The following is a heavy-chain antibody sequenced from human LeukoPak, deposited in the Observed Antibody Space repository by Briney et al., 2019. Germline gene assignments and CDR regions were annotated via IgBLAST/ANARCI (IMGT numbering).Heavy chain of an antibody. V-gene: IGHV1-2*02. CDR1: GYTFTDNS. D-gene: IGHD6-13*01. Sequence: ASVKVSCKASGYTFTDNSLHWVRQAPGQGLEWMGWINPNSGGTKYAQKFQGRVTMTRDTSICTAYMELSSLRSDDTAVYYCAREEGAPIAAANVWGLGTMVTVSS. J-gene: IGHJ3*01. CDR3: AREEGAPIAAANV. CDR2: INPNSGGT.